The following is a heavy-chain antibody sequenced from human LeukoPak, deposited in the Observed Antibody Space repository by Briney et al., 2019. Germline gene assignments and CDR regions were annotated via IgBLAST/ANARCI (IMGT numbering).Heavy chain of an antibody. CDR1: GYSFTSYW. V-gene: IGHV5-51*01. CDR3: ARQRGYSYGPYWYFDL. Sequence: GESLKISCKGSGYSFTSYWIGWVRQMPGKGLEWMGIIYPGDSDTRYSPSFQGQVTISADKSISTAYLRWSSLKASDTAMYYCARQRGYSYGPYWYFDLWGRGTLVTVSS. J-gene: IGHJ2*01. CDR2: IYPGDSDT. D-gene: IGHD5-18*01.